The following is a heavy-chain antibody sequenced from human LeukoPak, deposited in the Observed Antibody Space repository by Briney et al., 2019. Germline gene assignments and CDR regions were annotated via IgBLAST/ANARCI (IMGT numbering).Heavy chain of an antibody. CDR2: ISSSSTTI. J-gene: IGHJ4*02. CDR1: GFTFSSYS. D-gene: IGHD2-15*01. Sequence: GGSLRLSCAASGFTFSSYSMNWVRQAPGKGLEWLSYISSSSTTIYYADSVKVRFTISRDNAKNSLYLQMNSLRDEDTAVYYCARRYCSGGSCYLDYWGQGTLVTVSS. CDR3: ARRYCSGGSCYLDY. V-gene: IGHV3-48*02.